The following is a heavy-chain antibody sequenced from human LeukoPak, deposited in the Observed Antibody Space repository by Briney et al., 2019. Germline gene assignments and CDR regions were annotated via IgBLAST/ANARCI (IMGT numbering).Heavy chain of an antibody. CDR2: ISAYNGNT. J-gene: IGHJ6*02. CDR1: GYTFTSYG. D-gene: IGHD2-2*02. Sequence: ASVKVSCKASGYTFTSYGISWVRQAPGQGLEWMGWISAYNGNTNYAQKLQGRVTMTTDTSTSTAYMELRGLRSDDTAVYYCARYCSSTSCYTVNYYYGMDVWGQGTTVTVSS. V-gene: IGHV1-18*01. CDR3: ARYCSSTSCYTVNYYYGMDV.